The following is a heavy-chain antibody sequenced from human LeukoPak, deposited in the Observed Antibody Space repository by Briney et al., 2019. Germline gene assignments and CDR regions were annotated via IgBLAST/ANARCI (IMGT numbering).Heavy chain of an antibody. V-gene: IGHV4-31*03. Sequence: SEALSLTCTVSGGSISSGGYYWSWIRQHPRKGLEWIGYIYYSGSTYYNPSLKSRVTISVDTSKNQFSLKLSSVTAADTAVYYCARAGPLYDSSGYYSLGLDYWGQGTLVTVSS. J-gene: IGHJ4*02. CDR1: GGSISSGGYY. CDR3: ARAGPLYDSSGYYSLGLDY. CDR2: IYYSGST. D-gene: IGHD3-22*01.